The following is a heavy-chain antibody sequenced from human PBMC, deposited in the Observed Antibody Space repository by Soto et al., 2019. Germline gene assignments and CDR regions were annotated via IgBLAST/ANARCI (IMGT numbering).Heavy chain of an antibody. V-gene: IGHV1-69*01. Sequence: QVQLVQSGAEVKKPGSSVKVSCKASGGIFSTYAISWLRQAPGQGLEWMGGIIPIFGTPNYAQRFQGRVTITADECTSTAIMELNRLRSEDTAGHYCARDRDDYGSGNYYNRVDFWGQGTLVTVSS. D-gene: IGHD3-10*01. CDR2: IIPIFGTP. CDR3: ARDRDDYGSGNYYNRVDF. J-gene: IGHJ4*02. CDR1: GGIFSTYA.